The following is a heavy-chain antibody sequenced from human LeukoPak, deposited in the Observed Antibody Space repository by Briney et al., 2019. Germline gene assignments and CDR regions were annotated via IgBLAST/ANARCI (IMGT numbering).Heavy chain of an antibody. Sequence: TLSLTRTVSGGSMTSHSWSWIRQPPGKAPECLALIYWDNDRRYSPSLRSRLTITKDTSKNQVVLTMTNMDPVDTATYFCAHRVFQGGYWDSGKFDYWGQGAPVTVSS. V-gene: IGHV2-5*08. CDR3: AHRVFQGGYWDSGKFDY. J-gene: IGHJ4*02. CDR2: IYWDNDR. CDR1: GGSMTSHS. D-gene: IGHD2-8*02.